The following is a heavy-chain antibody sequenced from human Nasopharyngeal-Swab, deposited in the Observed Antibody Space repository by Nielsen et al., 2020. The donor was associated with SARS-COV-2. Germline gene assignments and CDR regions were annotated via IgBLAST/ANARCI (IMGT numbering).Heavy chain of an antibody. Sequence: GSLRLSCAVYGGSFSGYYWSWIRQSPGKGLEWIGEIRRRGRTNYNPSLNSRVTISLDTSKNQFSLKVTSVTAADTAVYYCARQGVPIRGWFKDYDRTAYEYWGQGTLVTVSS. CDR1: GGSFSGYY. D-gene: IGHD3-22*01. CDR3: ARQGVPIRGWFKDYDRTAYEY. V-gene: IGHV4-34*01. J-gene: IGHJ4*02. CDR2: IRRRGRT.